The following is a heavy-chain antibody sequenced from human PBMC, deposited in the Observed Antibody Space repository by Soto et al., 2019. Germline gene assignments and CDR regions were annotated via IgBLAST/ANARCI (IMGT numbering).Heavy chain of an antibody. CDR1: GFTFDTAW. J-gene: IGHJ6*02. Sequence: PGGSLRLSCAASGFTFDTAWMSWVRQAPGKGLEWVGRIKSKTDGGTTDYAAPVKGRFTISRDDSKTTLYLQMNSLKTEDTAVYYCTTDCSGGSCYPGAYYYYYGMDVWGRGAQVTV. CDR2: IKSKTDGGTT. V-gene: IGHV3-15*01. D-gene: IGHD2-15*01. CDR3: TTDCSGGSCYPGAYYYYYGMDV.